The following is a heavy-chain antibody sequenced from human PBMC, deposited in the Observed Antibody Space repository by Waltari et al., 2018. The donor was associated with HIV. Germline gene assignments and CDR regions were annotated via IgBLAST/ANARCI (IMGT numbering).Heavy chain of an antibody. CDR1: GGSISSGGYY. Sequence: QVQLQESGPGLVKPSQTLSLTCTVSGGSISSGGYYWSWFRQHPGKGLEWIGYIYYSGSTYYNPSLKSRVTISVDTSKNQFSLKLSSVTAADTAVYYCARDHATIFGGGGRDYGMDVWGQGTTVTVSS. J-gene: IGHJ6*02. CDR2: IYYSGST. D-gene: IGHD3-3*01. CDR3: ARDHATIFGGGGRDYGMDV. V-gene: IGHV4-31*03.